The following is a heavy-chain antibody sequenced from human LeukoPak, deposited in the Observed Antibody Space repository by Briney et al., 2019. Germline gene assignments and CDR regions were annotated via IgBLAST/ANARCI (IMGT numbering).Heavy chain of an antibody. CDR1: GGTFSSYA. D-gene: IGHD2-2*01. CDR3: ARGVVVVPAAMSYYYYMDV. V-gene: IGHV1-69*06. CDR2: IIPIFGTA. J-gene: IGHJ6*03. Sequence: SVKVSCKASGGTFSSYAISWVRQAPGQGLEWMGGIIPIFGTANYAQKFQGRVTITADKSTSTAYMELSSLRSEDTAVYYCARGVVVVPAAMSYYYYMDVWGKGTTVTVSS.